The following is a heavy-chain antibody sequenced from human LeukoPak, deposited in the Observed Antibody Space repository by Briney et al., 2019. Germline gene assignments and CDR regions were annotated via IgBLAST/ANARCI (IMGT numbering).Heavy chain of an antibody. CDR1: GFTFSSYG. V-gene: IGHV3-23*01. Sequence: PGESLRLSCAASGFTFSSYGLSWVRQAPGKGLEWVSAISGSGGSTYYADSVKGRFTISRDNSKNTLYLQMNSLRAEDTAVYYCANNGDYPYGMDVWGQGTTVTVSS. CDR3: ANNGDYPYGMDV. J-gene: IGHJ6*02. CDR2: ISGSGGST. D-gene: IGHD4-17*01.